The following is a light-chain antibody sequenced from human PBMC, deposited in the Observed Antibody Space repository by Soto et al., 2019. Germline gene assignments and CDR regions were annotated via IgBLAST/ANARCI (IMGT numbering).Light chain of an antibody. CDR1: QTVTSN. CDR2: GAS. J-gene: IGKJ4*01. Sequence: EIVMTQSPATLSVSPGERATLSCRASQTVTSNLAWYQQKPGQPPRLLIYGASTRATGLPDRFSGSGSGTEFTLTISSLQSEDVAVYFCQQYHGWPSLTFGGGTKVEIK. CDR3: QQYHGWPSLT. V-gene: IGKV3-15*01.